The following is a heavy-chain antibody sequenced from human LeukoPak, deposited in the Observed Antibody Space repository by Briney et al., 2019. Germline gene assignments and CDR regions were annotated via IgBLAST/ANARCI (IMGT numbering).Heavy chain of an antibody. CDR2: THHGRYT. CDR1: GDPLRSSF. CDR3: ARHANAYSSNYFDY. J-gene: IGHJ4*02. D-gene: IGHD4-11*01. Sequence: SETLSHTRTVSGDPLRSSFWNWIRQPPWKGLEWIGNTHHGRYTKYTPSLKSRLTISVDTSRNQLSLKLSSVTAADTAVYYCARHANAYSSNYFDYWGQGSLVTVSS. V-gene: IGHV4-59*08.